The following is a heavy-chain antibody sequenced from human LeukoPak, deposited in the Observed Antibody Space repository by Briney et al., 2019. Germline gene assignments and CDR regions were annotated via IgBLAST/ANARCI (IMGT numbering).Heavy chain of an antibody. D-gene: IGHD2-15*01. V-gene: IGHV3-33*08. Sequence: PGMSLRLSCAASGVTLSPYGMHWVRQAPGKGLEWVAIIWYDGSKKYYADSVKGRFTISRDDSKNTLYLQMNGLRAEDTAVYYCTRDGSRAALAVFDNWGQGTLVTVSS. CDR2: IWYDGSKK. J-gene: IGHJ4*02. CDR1: GVTLSPYG. CDR3: TRDGSRAALAVFDN.